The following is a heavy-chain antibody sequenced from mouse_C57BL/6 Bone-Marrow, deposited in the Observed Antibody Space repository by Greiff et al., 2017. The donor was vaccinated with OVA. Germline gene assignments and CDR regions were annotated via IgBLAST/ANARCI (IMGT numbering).Heavy chain of an antibody. CDR3: AIDSAGFWFAY. D-gene: IGHD3-2*02. Sequence: VQLQQPGAELVMPGASVKLSCKASGYTFTSYWMHWVKQRPGQGLEWIGEIDPSDSYTNYNPKFKGKSTLTVDKSSSTAYMQLSSLTSEDSAVYYCAIDSAGFWFAYWGQGTLVTVSA. CDR1: GYTFTSYW. J-gene: IGHJ3*01. CDR2: IDPSDSYT. V-gene: IGHV1-69*01.